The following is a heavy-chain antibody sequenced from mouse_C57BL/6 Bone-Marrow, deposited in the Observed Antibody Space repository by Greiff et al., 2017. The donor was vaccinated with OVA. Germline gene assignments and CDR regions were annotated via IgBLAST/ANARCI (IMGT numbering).Heavy chain of an antibody. Sequence: EVQLQESGGGLVKPGGSLKLSCAASGFTFSSYAMSWVRQTPEKRLEWVATISDGGSYTYYPDNVKGRFTISRDNAKNNLYLQMSHLKSEDTAMYYCARGITSVVADAMDYWGQGTSVTVSS. CDR2: ISDGGSYT. D-gene: IGHD1-1*01. V-gene: IGHV5-4*01. J-gene: IGHJ4*01. CDR1: GFTFSSYA. CDR3: ARGITSVVADAMDY.